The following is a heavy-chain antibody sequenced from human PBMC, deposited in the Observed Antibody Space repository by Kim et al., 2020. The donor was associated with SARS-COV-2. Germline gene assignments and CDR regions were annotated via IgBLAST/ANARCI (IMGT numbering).Heavy chain of an antibody. D-gene: IGHD3-10*01. CDR2: IYYSGSS. J-gene: IGHJ3*02. CDR3: ARSRITMVRGVKNAFDI. CDR1: GGSISSSRYY. V-gene: IGHV4-39*01. Sequence: SETPSLTCTVSGGSISSSRYYWGWIRQPPRKGLEWIGTIYYSGSSYFNPSLKSRVTISVDTSKNQFSLKLSSVTAADTAVYYCARSRITMVRGVKNAFDIWGQGTVVTVSS.